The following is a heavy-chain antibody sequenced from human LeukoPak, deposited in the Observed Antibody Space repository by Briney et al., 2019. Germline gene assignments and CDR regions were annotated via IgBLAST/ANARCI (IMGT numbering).Heavy chain of an antibody. D-gene: IGHD3-10*01. CDR1: GGSISSGDYY. J-gene: IGHJ4*02. V-gene: IGHV4-30-4*08. CDR3: ARDLFGESYFDY. CDR2: IYYSGST. Sequence: SETLSLTCTVSGGSISSGDYYWSWIRQPPGKGLEWIGYIYYSGSTYYNPSLKSRVTISVDTSKNQFSLKLSSVTAADTAVYYCARDLFGESYFDYWGQGTLVTVSS.